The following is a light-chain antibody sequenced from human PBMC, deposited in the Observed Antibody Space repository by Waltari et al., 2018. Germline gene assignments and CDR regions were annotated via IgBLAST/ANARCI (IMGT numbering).Light chain of an antibody. Sequence: QSVLTQPPSVSGTPGQRVTISCSASTSNIGAGHDVHWYQHLPGTAPKLLLYGNNKRPSGVPDRFSGSKSCTSASLAITGLQADDEADYFCQSFDNMLSGGVVFGVGTKLAVL. CDR1: TSNIGAGHD. CDR2: GNN. V-gene: IGLV1-40*01. CDR3: QSFDNMLSGGVV. J-gene: IGLJ2*01.